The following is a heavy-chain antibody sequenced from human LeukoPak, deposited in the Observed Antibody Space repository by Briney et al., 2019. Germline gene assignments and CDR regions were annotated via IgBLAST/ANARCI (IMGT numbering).Heavy chain of an antibody. CDR2: IYYSGST. D-gene: IGHD2-15*01. CDR3: ARDYSDYYYYNGMDV. Sequence: WESLSLTCTVSGGSISSYYGSWIRQPPGKGLEWIGSIYYSGSTNYNPSLKSQVTISVDTSKNQYSLKLSSVTAADTVVYYCARDYSDYYYYNGMDVWGQGTTVTVSS. J-gene: IGHJ6*02. CDR1: GGSISSYY. V-gene: IGHV4-59*01.